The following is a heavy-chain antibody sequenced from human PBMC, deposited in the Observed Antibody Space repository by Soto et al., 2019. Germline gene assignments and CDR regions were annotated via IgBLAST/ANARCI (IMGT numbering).Heavy chain of an antibody. V-gene: IGHV6-1*01. CDR3: ARVRVAGELDV. D-gene: IGHD6-19*01. J-gene: IGHJ6*02. CDR2: TYYRSRWYS. Sequence: PSQTLSLTCAISGDSVSSNRAAWHWIRQSPSRGLEWLGRTYYRSRWYSNYVVSVKSRITINPDTSKNQFSLQLNSVTPEDTAVYYCARVRVAGELDVWGQGTTVTVSS. CDR1: GDSVSSNRAA.